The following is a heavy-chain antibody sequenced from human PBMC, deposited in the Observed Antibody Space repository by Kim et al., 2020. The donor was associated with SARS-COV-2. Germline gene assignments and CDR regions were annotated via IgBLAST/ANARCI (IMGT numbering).Heavy chain of an antibody. J-gene: IGHJ3*02. V-gene: IGHV3-15*01. D-gene: IGHD3-22*01. Sequence: KGRLTISRDVSKNTLYLQMNSLKTEDTAVYYCTTVSHYYDSSAYANDAFDIWGQGTMVTVSS. CDR3: TTVSHYYDSSAYANDAFDI.